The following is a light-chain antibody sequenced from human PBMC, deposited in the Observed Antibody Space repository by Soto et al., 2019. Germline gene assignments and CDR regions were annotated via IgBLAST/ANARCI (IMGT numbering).Light chain of an antibody. CDR3: QQYNDLPS. CDR1: QSVGIN. CDR2: DAS. J-gene: IGKJ3*01. V-gene: IGKV3D-15*01. Sequence: EVVMTQSPATLSVSPGERATLSCRASQSVGINLAWYQQKSSQAPRLLIHDASTRATVVPGRFSGGGSETKFTLTISSLQAEDFAFYFSQQYNDLPSFGPGSKVNI.